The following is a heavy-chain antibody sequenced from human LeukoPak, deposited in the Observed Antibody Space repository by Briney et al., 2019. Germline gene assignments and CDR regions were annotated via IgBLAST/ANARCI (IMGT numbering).Heavy chain of an antibody. Sequence: ASVKVSCKASGYTFTSYGISWVRQAPGQGLEWMGWISAYNGNTNYAQKLQGRVTMTTDASTSTAYMELRSLRSDDTAVYYCAGLDLNVDTAMADYWGQGTLVTVSS. V-gene: IGHV1-18*01. D-gene: IGHD5-18*01. J-gene: IGHJ4*02. CDR2: ISAYNGNT. CDR3: AGLDLNVDTAMADY. CDR1: GYTFTSYG.